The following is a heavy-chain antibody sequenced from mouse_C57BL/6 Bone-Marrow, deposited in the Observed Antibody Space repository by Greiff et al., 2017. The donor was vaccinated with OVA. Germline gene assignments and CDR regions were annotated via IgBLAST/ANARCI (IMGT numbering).Heavy chain of an antibody. CDR3: AGGFWYFDV. CDR2: IDPNSGGT. CDR1: GYTFTSYW. Sequence: QVHVKQPGAELVKPGASVKLSCKASGYTFTSYWMHWVKQRPGRGLEWIGRIDPNSGGTKYNEKFKSKATLTVDKPSSTAYMQLSSLTSEDAAVYDCAGGFWYFDVWGTGTTVTVSS. J-gene: IGHJ1*03. V-gene: IGHV1-72*01.